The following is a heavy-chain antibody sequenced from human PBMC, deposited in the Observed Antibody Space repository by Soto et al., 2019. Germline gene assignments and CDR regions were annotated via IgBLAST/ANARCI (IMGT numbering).Heavy chain of an antibody. D-gene: IGHD3-10*01. CDR1: GFTFSSYA. V-gene: IGHV3-30-3*01. CDR2: ISYDGSNK. CDR3: ARERITMVRGEGGMDV. J-gene: IGHJ6*02. Sequence: QVQLVESGGGVVQPGRSLRLSCAASGFTFSSYAMHWVRQAPGKGLEWVAVISYDGSNKYYADSVKGRFTISRDNSKNTLYLHMNSLRAEDTAVYYCARERITMVRGEGGMDVWGQGTTVTVSS.